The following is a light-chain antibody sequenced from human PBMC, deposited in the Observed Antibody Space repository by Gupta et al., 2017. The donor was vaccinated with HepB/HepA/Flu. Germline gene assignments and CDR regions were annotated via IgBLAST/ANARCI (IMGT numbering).Light chain of an antibody. J-gene: IGKJ1*01. CDR1: QSIGNN. CDR2: RAS. Sequence: DIEMTQSTSTLSASVGDRVTITCRASQSIGNNLAWYHQKAGKAPNVLIYRASTLESGVPSRFSGSESGTEFTLTISSLQPDDFATYYCQQYYSFRTFGQGTKVEIK. CDR3: QQYYSFRT. V-gene: IGKV1-5*03.